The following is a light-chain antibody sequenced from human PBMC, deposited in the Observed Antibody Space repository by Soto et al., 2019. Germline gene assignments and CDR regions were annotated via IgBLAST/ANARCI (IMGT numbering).Light chain of an antibody. V-gene: IGLV1-44*01. Sequence: QSVLTHPPSASGTPGQRVTISCSGSSSNIGSNTVNWYQQLPGTAPKLLIYRNDQRPSGVPDRFSGSKSGTSASLAISGLQSEHEADYYCAAWDDSLNGVVFGGGTKLTVL. CDR3: AAWDDSLNGVV. CDR1: SSNIGSNT. CDR2: RND. J-gene: IGLJ2*01.